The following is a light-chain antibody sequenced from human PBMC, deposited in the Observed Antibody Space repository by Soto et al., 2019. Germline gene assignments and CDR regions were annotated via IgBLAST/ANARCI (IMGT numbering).Light chain of an antibody. CDR2: GAS. V-gene: IGKV3-15*01. CDR1: DSVSLN. CDR3: QQYGNSRFT. J-gene: IGKJ5*01. Sequence: EIVITQSPATLSVSPGRNVTLSCRASDSVSLNLAWYQQKPGQAPRLLIYGASTRATGIPAKFDGSGSGTEFTLTISSLQSEDFAVYYCQQYGNSRFTFGQGTRLEIK.